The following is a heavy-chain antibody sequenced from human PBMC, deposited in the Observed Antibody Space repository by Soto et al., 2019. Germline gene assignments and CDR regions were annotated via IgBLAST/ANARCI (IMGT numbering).Heavy chain of an antibody. J-gene: IGHJ4*02. Sequence: QVQLQESGPGLVKPSQTLSLACTVSDGSVSRGGYYWSWLRQSPGKGLEWIGNIYYTGRTSYNPYLKSRVTISLDTSKRQFSLRLASVSAADTALYYCAREGSYHYFDYWGQGALVTVSS. CDR2: IYYTGRT. CDR3: AREGSYHYFDY. CDR1: DGSVSRGGYY. V-gene: IGHV4-31*03. D-gene: IGHD1-26*01.